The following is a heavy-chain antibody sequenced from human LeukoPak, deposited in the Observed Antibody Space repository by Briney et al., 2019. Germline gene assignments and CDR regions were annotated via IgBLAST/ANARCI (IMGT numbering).Heavy chain of an antibody. CDR3: AKVSYGVLDY. D-gene: IGHD4-17*01. CDR2: ISGSGGST. V-gene: IGHV3-23*01. Sequence: GGSLRLSCAASGFTFSSYAMSWVRQTPRKGLEWVSSISGSGGSTYYADAVKGRFAISRGNSKNTLSLQMKSLRAEDTAIYYCAKVSYGVLDYWGQGTLVTVSS. CDR1: GFTFSSYA. J-gene: IGHJ4*02.